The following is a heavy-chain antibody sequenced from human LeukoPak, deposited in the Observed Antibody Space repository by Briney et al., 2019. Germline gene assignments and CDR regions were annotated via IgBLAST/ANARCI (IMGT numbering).Heavy chain of an antibody. CDR2: IRHDGSNK. Sequence: GGSLRLSCAASGFTFSSYGMHWVRQAPGKGLEWVAFIRHDGSNKYYADSVKGRFTISRDNSKNTLYLQMNSLRAEDTAVYYCARDNGPLVATIPYYFDYWGQGTVVTVSS. CDR1: GFTFSSYG. CDR3: ARDNGPLVATIPYYFDY. J-gene: IGHJ4*02. D-gene: IGHD5-12*01. V-gene: IGHV3-30*02.